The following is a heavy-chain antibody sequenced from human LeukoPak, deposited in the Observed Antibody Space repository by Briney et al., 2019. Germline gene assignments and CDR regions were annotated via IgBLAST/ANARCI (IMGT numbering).Heavy chain of an antibody. CDR3: AKVAAWTYFDS. V-gene: IGHV3-23*01. CDR1: GLTFSSSA. D-gene: IGHD3/OR15-3a*01. Sequence: QSGGSLRLSCAASGLTFSSSALGWVRQAPGKGLGWVSAIDGSGQTTYYADSVRGRFTISRDNSKNTLYLQLTGLRVEDTAIYYCAKVAAWTYFDSWGQGILVTVSS. CDR2: IDGSGQTT. J-gene: IGHJ4*02.